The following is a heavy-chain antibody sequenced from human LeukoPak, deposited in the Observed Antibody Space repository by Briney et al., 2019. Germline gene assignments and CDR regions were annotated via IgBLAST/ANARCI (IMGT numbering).Heavy chain of an antibody. V-gene: IGHV3-7*01. Sequence: TGGSLRLSCAASGFTFSNYWMSWVRQAPGKGLEWVAIIKQDGSERYYVDSVKGRFTISRDNAKNSLYLQMNSLRAEDTAVYYCARDAATTPFDYWGQGTLVTVSS. CDR2: IKQDGSER. CDR3: ARDAATTPFDY. J-gene: IGHJ4*02. CDR1: GFTFSNYW. D-gene: IGHD1-26*01.